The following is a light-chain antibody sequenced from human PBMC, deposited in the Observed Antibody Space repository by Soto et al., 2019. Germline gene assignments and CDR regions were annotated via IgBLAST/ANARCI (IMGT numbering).Light chain of an antibody. CDR3: TSYAGGNNV. CDR1: SSDVGGYNY. J-gene: IGLJ1*01. Sequence: QSALTQPPSASGSPGQSVTISCTGTSSDVGGYNYVSWYQQYPDKVLKLMIYEVNKRPSGVPDRFSGSKSGNTASLTISGLQADDEADYYCTSYAGGNNVFGTGTKLTVL. CDR2: EVN. V-gene: IGLV2-8*01.